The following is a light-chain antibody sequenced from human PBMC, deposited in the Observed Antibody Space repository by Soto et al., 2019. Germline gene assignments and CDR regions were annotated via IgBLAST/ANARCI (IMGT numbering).Light chain of an antibody. Sequence: DIQMTQSPSSLSASVGDRVTITCRASQGISNHLAWYQQKPGKVLNLLIYAASTLQTGVPSRFSGRGSGTDFTLTTSSLQPEDDATYYFQKYNGAPRTFGRGNKVEI. CDR2: AAS. CDR1: QGISNH. J-gene: IGKJ1*01. V-gene: IGKV1-27*01. CDR3: QKYNGAPRT.